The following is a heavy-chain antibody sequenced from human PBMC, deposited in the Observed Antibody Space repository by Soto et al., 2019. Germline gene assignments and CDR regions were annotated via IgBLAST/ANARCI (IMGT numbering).Heavy chain of an antibody. V-gene: IGHV1-46*03. Sequence: ASVKVSCKASGYTFTNYYMHWVRQAPGQGLEWMGMINPSGGSTNYAQKFQGRVTMTRDTSTSTVYMELSSLRSEDTAVYYCARGSNGNYYYYYYYMDVWGKGTTVTVSS. CDR3: ARGSNGNYYYYYYYMDV. J-gene: IGHJ6*03. CDR2: INPSGGST. D-gene: IGHD4-17*01. CDR1: GYTFTNYY.